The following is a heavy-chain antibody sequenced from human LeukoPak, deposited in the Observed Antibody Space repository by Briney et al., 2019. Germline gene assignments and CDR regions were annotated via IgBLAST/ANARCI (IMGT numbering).Heavy chain of an antibody. CDR1: GGSISSYY. CDR3: ARLLLQQTHRFDP. CDR2: IYTSGST. Sequence: SETLSLTCTVSGGSISSYYWSWIRQPAGKGLEWIGRIYTSGSTNYNPSLKSRVSISVDKSKNQFSLKLSSVTAADTAVYYCARLLLQQTHRFDPWGQGTPVTVSS. V-gene: IGHV4-4*07. D-gene: IGHD3-22*01. J-gene: IGHJ5*02.